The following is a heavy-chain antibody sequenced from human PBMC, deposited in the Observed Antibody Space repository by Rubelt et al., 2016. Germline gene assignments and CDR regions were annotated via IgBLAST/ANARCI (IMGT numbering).Heavy chain of an antibody. Sequence: QITLKESGPTLVKPTQTLTLTCTFSGFSLSTSGVGVGWIRQPPGKALEWLAHIYWDDDKRYSPSMKSRLTITKATSKNQEVLTMTNMDPVDTATYYCAHNVDTAMADYWGQGTLVTVSS. D-gene: IGHD5-18*01. V-gene: IGHV2-5*02. J-gene: IGHJ4*02. CDR2: IYWDDDK. CDR1: GFSLSTSGVG. CDR3: AHNVDTAMADY.